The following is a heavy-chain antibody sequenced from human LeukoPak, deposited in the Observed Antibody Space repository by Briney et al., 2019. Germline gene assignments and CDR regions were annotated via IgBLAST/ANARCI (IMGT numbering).Heavy chain of an antibody. CDR2: ISAYNGNT. CDR3: ARVGSSSWSAQSDY. D-gene: IGHD6-13*01. Sequence: ASVKVSCKASGGTFSSYAISWVRQAPGQGLEWMGWISAYNGNTNYAQELQGRVTMTTDTSTSTAYMELRSLRSDDTAVYYCARVGSSSWSAQSDYWGQGTLVTVSS. V-gene: IGHV1-18*01. CDR1: GGTFSSYA. J-gene: IGHJ4*02.